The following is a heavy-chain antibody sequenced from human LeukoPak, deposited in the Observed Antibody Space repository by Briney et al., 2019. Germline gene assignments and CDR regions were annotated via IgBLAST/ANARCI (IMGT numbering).Heavy chain of an antibody. V-gene: IGHV3-23*01. CDR3: AKGKASGWYIVDY. CDR1: GFTFSSYG. CDR2: ISGSGGST. Sequence: GGTLRLSCAASGFTFSSYGMSWVRQAPGKGLEWVSAISGSGGSTYYADSVKGRFTIPRDNSKNTLYLQMNSLRAEDTAVYYCAKGKASGWYIVDYWGQGTLVTVSS. J-gene: IGHJ4*02. D-gene: IGHD6-19*01.